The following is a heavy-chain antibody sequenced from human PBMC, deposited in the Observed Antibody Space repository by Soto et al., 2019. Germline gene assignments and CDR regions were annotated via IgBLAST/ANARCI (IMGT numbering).Heavy chain of an antibody. CDR3: VRGPDDEGYFDY. CDR2: IILPFGTP. V-gene: IGHV1-69*12. Sequence: QVRLVQSGAEVKKTGSSVKVSCKASGTTFSNYAIGWVRQAPGQGLEWMGGIILPFGTPNYAQKFQGRVTITADESMTTAFMELRGLRSEDTAVYFCVRGPDDEGYFDYWGKGTLVTVSS. J-gene: IGHJ4*02. D-gene: IGHD3-3*01. CDR1: GTTFSNYA.